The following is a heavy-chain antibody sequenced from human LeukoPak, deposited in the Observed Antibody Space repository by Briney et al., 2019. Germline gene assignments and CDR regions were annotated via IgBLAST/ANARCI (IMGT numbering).Heavy chain of an antibody. CDR3: ARWTSSYFGL. CDR1: GFTVTTNG. CDR2: ISSNGVDT. D-gene: IGHD2-2*01. V-gene: IGHV3-64*01. Sequence: GGSLRLSCAASGFTVTTNGMHWVRQAPGKGLEDVSAISSNGVDTYYANSVKGRFSVSRDISKNTVYLQMGSLRAEDMAVYYCARWTSSYFGLWSRGTLVTVSS. J-gene: IGHJ2*01.